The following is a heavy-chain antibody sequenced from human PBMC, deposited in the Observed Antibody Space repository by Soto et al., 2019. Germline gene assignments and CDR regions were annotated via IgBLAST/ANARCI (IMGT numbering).Heavy chain of an antibody. J-gene: IGHJ5*02. Sequence: EVQLVESGGGLAQPGGSLRLSCLTSGDTVSGHWMHWVRQFPGKGLVWVSGVNSDGTNTIYADSVKGRCTLSRDNVKNTVYLQMDSLRDEDTSIYYCTRRFYYSSWGQGILVTVSS. CDR2: VNSDGTNT. CDR1: GDTVSGHW. CDR3: TRRFYYSS. V-gene: IGHV3-74*01. D-gene: IGHD3-10*01.